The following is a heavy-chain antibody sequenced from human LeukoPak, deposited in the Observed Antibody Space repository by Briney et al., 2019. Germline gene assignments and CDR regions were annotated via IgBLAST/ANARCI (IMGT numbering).Heavy chain of an antibody. CDR1: GYTFTRHY. J-gene: IGHJ4*02. CDR2: ISPLGGGA. CDR3: ARAPNYYEATFVDY. D-gene: IGHD3-22*01. Sequence: ASVKVSCKASGYTFTRHYIHWVRQAPGQGPECMGVISPLGGGANYAQKFQGRVTITADESTSTAYMELSSLRSEDTAVYYCARAPNYYEATFVDYWGQGTLVTVSS. V-gene: IGHV1-46*01.